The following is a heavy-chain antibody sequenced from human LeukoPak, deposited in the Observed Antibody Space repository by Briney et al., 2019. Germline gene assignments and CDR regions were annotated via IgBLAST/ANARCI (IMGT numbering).Heavy chain of an antibody. CDR3: ARDVGYSYGYAYYYYGMDV. D-gene: IGHD5-18*01. V-gene: IGHV4-59*01. J-gene: IGHJ6*02. CDR2: VYYSGST. Sequence: SETLSLTCTVSGGSISSYYWSWIRQPPGKGLEWMGYVYYSGSTNYNPSLKSRVTISVDTSKNQFSLKLSSVTAADTAVYYCARDVGYSYGYAYYYYGMDVWGQGTTVTVSS. CDR1: GGSISSYY.